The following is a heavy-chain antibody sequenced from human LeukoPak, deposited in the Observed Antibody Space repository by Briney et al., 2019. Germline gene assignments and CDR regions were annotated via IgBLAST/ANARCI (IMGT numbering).Heavy chain of an antibody. J-gene: IGHJ4*02. V-gene: IGHV3-21*01. CDR2: ISSSSSYI. Sequence: PGRSLRLSCAASGFTFSSYSMNWVRQAPGKGLEWVSSISSSSSYIYYADSVKGRFTISRDNAKNSLYLQMNSLRAEDTAVYYCARFKDTWRPFDYWGQGTLVTVSS. CDR1: GFTFSSYS. CDR3: ARFKDTWRPFDY. D-gene: IGHD3-16*01.